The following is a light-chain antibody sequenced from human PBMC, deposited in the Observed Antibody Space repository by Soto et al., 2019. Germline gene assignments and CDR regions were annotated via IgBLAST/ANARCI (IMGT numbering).Light chain of an antibody. J-gene: IGLJ2*01. Sequence: QSALTQPRSVSGSPGQSVTISCSGTSSDVGGYEYVSWYQQHPGKAPTLIIYYVAQRPSGVPDRFSASKSGTTASLTISGLQAEDEAEYFCCSYAAGQTLVFGGGTKLTVL. CDR1: SSDVGGYEY. CDR2: YVA. CDR3: CSYAAGQTLV. V-gene: IGLV2-11*01.